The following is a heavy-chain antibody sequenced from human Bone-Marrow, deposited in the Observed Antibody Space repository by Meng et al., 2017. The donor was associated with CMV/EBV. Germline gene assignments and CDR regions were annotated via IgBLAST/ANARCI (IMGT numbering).Heavy chain of an antibody. V-gene: IGHV3-30*04. CDR3: AREVVLSG. CDR2: ISYDGSEK. CDR1: GFTFSSYA. D-gene: IGHD2-8*02. Sequence: GGSLRLSCAASGFTFSSYAMHWVRQAPGKGLEWVAIISYDGSEKYYVDSVKGRFTISRDNAKNSLYLQMNSLRAEDTAVYYCAREVVLSGWGQGTLVTVSS. J-gene: IGHJ4*02.